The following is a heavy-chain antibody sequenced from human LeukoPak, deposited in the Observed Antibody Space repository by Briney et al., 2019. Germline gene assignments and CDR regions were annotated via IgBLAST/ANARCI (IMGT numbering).Heavy chain of an antibody. V-gene: IGHV1-69*05. Sequence: SVKVSCKASGGTFSSHGISWVRQAPGRGLEWVGGIIPIFGATNYAQKFQGRVTITTDESTSTAYMELSSLRSEDTALYYCARRWPHSSGYYLFDYWGQGTLVTVSS. CDR3: ARRWPHSSGYYLFDY. J-gene: IGHJ4*02. CDR1: GGTFSSHG. D-gene: IGHD3-22*01. CDR2: IIPIFGAT.